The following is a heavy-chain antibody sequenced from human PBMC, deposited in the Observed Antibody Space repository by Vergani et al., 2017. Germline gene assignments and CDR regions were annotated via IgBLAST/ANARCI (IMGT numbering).Heavy chain of an antibody. J-gene: IGHJ6*02. CDR3: ARVLLDCSSTSCYTEGGYYYYYGMDV. CDR1: GGTFSSYA. Sequence: QVQLVQSGAEVKKPGSSVKVSCKASGGTFSSYAISWVRQAPGQGLEWMGGIIPIFGTANYAQKFQGRVTITADESTSTAYMELSSLRSEDTAVYYCARVLLDCSSTSCYTEGGYYYYYGMDVWGQGTTVTVSS. D-gene: IGHD2-2*02. V-gene: IGHV1-69*01. CDR2: IIPIFGTA.